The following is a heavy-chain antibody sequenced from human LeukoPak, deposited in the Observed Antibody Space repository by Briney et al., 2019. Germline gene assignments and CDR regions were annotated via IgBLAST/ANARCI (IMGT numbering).Heavy chain of an antibody. CDR1: GGSISSYY. CDR3: ARHVDTAMEIDY. CDR2: IYYSGST. Sequence: PSETLSLTCTVSGGSISSYYWSWIRQPPGKGLEWIGSIYYSGSTYYNPSLKSRVTISVDTSKNHFSLKLSSVTAADTAVYYCARHVDTAMEIDYWGQGTLVTVSS. J-gene: IGHJ4*02. V-gene: IGHV4-59*05. D-gene: IGHD5-18*01.